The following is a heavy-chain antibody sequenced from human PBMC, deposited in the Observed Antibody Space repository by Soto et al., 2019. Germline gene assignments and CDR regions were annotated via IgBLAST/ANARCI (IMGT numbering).Heavy chain of an antibody. CDR2: LFGSGGGI. CDR1: GFTFRTYA. D-gene: IGHD2-2*01. J-gene: IGHJ4*02. Sequence: EVHLLESGGGLVQPGGSLRLSCAASGFTFRTYAMSWVRQAPGKGLEWVSGLFGSGGGISYADSVKGRFTISRDNSNNTLYLPIDSLRVEDTAVYYCAKDRQPDGLWPFDHWGQGTLVTVSS. CDR3: AKDRQPDGLWPFDH. V-gene: IGHV3-23*01.